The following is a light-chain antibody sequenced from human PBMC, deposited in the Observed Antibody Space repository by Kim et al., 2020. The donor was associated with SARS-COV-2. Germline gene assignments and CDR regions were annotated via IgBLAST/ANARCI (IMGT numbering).Light chain of an antibody. J-gene: IGLJ2*01. CDR2: GKN. CDR3: NSRDSSGNQV. CDR1: SLRSYY. Sequence: LGQTVRITCKGDSLRSYYASWYQQKPGKAPVLVIYGKNNRPSGIPDRFSGSSSGNTASLTITGAQAEDEADYYCNSRDSSGNQVFGGGTQLTVL. V-gene: IGLV3-19*01.